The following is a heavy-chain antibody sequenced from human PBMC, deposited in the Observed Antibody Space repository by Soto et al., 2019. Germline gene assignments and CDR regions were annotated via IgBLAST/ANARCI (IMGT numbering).Heavy chain of an antibody. V-gene: IGHV3-30*18. J-gene: IGHJ5*02. CDR2: ISYDGSNK. Sequence: PGGSLRLSCAASGFTFSSYGMHWVRQAPGKGLEWVAVISYDGSNKYYADSVKGRFTISRDNSKNTLYLQMNSLRAEDTAVYYCAKARVVYHDSSGSDFDPWGQGTLVTVSS. D-gene: IGHD3-22*01. CDR3: AKARVVYHDSSGSDFDP. CDR1: GFTFSSYG.